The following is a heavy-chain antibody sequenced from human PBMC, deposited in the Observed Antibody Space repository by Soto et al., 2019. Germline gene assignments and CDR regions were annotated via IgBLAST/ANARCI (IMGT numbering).Heavy chain of an antibody. CDR1: GGSMSSYY. Sequence: SETLSLTGTVSGGSMSSYYWTWIRQPAGKGLEWIGRVYSSGGTHYNPSLKSRVTISLDTSKNQFSLRLLSVTDADTAVYYCARGQRFSDWFDPWGQGTLVTVSS. D-gene: IGHD3-3*01. J-gene: IGHJ5*02. CDR2: VYSSGGT. V-gene: IGHV4-4*07. CDR3: ARGQRFSDWFDP.